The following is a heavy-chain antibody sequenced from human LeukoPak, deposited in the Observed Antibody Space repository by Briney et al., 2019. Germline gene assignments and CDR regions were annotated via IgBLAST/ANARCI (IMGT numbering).Heavy chain of an antibody. Sequence: GGSLRLSCAASGFTFSSYGMSWVRQAPGKGLEWVSAITGNGANTFYADSVKGRFTISRDNSKNTMYLQMNSLRAEDTAVYYCARSPGYSYGMDVWGQGTTVTVSS. CDR2: ITGNGANT. CDR3: ARSPGYSYGMDV. D-gene: IGHD2-15*01. V-gene: IGHV3-23*01. J-gene: IGHJ6*02. CDR1: GFTFSSYG.